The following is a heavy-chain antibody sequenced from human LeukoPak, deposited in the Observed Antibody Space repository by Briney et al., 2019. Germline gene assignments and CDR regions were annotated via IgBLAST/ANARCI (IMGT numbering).Heavy chain of an antibody. D-gene: IGHD6-19*01. CDR2: INPNSGGT. V-gene: IGHV1-2*06. CDR1: GYTFTGYY. Sequence: ASVKVSCKASGYTFTGYYMHWVRQAPGQGLEWMGRINPNSGGTNYAQKFQSRVTMTRDTSISTAYMALRRLRPDDTAIYYCARDLGPVAVAGTFLDYWGQGTLVTVSS. J-gene: IGHJ4*02. CDR3: ARDLGPVAVAGTFLDY.